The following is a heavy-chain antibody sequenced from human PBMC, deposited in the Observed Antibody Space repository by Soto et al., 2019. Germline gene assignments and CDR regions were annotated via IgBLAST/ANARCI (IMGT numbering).Heavy chain of an antibody. CDR1: GFTFSSYG. D-gene: IGHD2-2*01. CDR2: IWYDGSNK. Sequence: GGSLRLSCAASGFTFSSYGMHWVRQAPGKGLEWVAVIWYDGSNKYYADSVKGRFTISRDNSKNTLYLQMNSLRAEDTAVYYCARDPLTAAMLPTPYYFDYWGQGTLVTVSS. J-gene: IGHJ4*02. V-gene: IGHV3-33*01. CDR3: ARDPLTAAMLPTPYYFDY.